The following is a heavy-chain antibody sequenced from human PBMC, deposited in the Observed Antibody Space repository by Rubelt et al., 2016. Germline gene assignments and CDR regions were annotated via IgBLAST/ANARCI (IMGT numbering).Heavy chain of an antibody. V-gene: IGHV3-30*18. CDR3: AKLGGYYDGY. J-gene: IGHJ4*02. Sequence: YDGSNKYYADSVKGRFTISRDNSKNTLYLQMNSLRAEDTAVYYCAKLGGYYDGYWGQGTLVTVSS. CDR2: YDGSNK. D-gene: IGHD3-22*01.